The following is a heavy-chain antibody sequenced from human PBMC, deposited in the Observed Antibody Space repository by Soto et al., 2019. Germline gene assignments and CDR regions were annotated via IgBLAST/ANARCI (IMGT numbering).Heavy chain of an antibody. Sequence: ESGPYAGEPTQTLTLTCTLSGFSLSTSGMCVSWIRQPPGKALEWLARIDWDDDKYYSTSLKTRLTISKDTSKNQVVLTMTNMDPVDTATYYCARIASFGGSSSWYWFDPWGQGTLVTVSS. CDR3: ARIASFGGSSSWYWFDP. D-gene: IGHD6-13*01. CDR1: GFSLSTSGMC. V-gene: IGHV2-70*11. J-gene: IGHJ5*02. CDR2: IDWDDDK.